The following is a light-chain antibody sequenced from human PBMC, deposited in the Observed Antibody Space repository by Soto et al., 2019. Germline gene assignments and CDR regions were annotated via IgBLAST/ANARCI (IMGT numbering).Light chain of an antibody. Sequence: QSALTQPPSASGSPGQSVTISCTGTSSDVGGYNYVSWYQQHPGKAPNLMIYEVSKRPSGVPDRFSGSKSGNTASLTVSGLQAEDEADYYCSSYAGSNNLVFGGGTHLTVL. V-gene: IGLV2-8*01. CDR1: SSDVGGYNY. CDR2: EVS. J-gene: IGLJ7*01. CDR3: SSYAGSNNLV.